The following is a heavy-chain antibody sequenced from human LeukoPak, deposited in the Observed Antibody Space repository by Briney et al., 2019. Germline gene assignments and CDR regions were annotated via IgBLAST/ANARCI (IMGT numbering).Heavy chain of an antibody. CDR1: GFTFSNYW. Sequence: GGSLRLSCEGSGFTFSNYWMGWVRQAPGKGLQWVANIKTDGSEKYYVDSVKGRFTISRDNAKNSLYLQMNSLRAEDTAVYYCTRDANWNPDYWGQGTLVTVSS. J-gene: IGHJ4*02. CDR2: IKTDGSEK. V-gene: IGHV3-7*01. D-gene: IGHD1-1*01. CDR3: TRDANWNPDY.